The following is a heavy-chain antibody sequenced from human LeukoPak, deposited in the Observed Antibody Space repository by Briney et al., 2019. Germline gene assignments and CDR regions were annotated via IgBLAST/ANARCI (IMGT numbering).Heavy chain of an antibody. V-gene: IGHV3-23*01. CDR1: GFTFSSYA. J-gene: IGHJ4*02. Sequence: GGSLRLSCAASGFTFSSYAMSWVRQAPGKGLKWVSAISGSGGSTYYADSVKGRFTISRDNSKNTLYLQMNSLRAEDTAVYYCAKHQWIQPKSIDYWGQGTLVTVSS. CDR2: ISGSGGST. D-gene: IGHD5-18*01. CDR3: AKHQWIQPKSIDY.